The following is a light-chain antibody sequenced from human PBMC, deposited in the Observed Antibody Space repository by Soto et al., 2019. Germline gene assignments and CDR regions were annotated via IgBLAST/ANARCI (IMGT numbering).Light chain of an antibody. CDR2: GAS. CDR1: QSVSSSY. V-gene: IGKV3-20*01. CDR3: QQYGSYPPYT. J-gene: IGKJ2*01. Sequence: EIVLTQSRGTLSLSPGERATLSCRASQSVSSSYLAWYQQNPGQAPRLLIYGASSRATRIPDRFSGSESGTDFTLTISRLEPEDFAVYNCQQYGSYPPYTFGQGTKLEIK.